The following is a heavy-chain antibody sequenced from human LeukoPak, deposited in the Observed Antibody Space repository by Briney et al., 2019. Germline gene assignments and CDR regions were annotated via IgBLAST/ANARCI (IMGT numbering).Heavy chain of an antibody. CDR3: ASERPAIYNSSGYLY. CDR1: GFTFSSYW. Sequence: GGSLRLSCAASGFTFSSYWMHWVRQAPGKGLVWVSRINSDGSSTSYADSVKSRFTISRDNAKNTLYLQMNSLRAEDTAVYYCASERPAIYNSSGYLYWGQGTLVTVSS. CDR2: INSDGSST. D-gene: IGHD3-22*01. V-gene: IGHV3-74*01. J-gene: IGHJ4*02.